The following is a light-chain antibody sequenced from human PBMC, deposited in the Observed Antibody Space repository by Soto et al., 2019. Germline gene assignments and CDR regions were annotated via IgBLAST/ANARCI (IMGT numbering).Light chain of an antibody. V-gene: IGKV3-20*01. Sequence: EIVLGKSLGTLSLSPGERTTLSCRASQSVSSSYLAWYQQKPGQAPRLLIYGASSRATGIPDRFSGSGSGTDFTLTISRLEPEDFAVYYCQQYGRSPWTFGQGTKVDIK. J-gene: IGKJ1*01. CDR3: QQYGRSPWT. CDR2: GAS. CDR1: QSVSSSY.